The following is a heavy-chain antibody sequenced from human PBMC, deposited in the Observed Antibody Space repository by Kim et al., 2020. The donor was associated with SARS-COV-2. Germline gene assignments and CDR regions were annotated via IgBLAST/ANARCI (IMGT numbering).Heavy chain of an antibody. CDR2: ISSSGDTI. CDR1: GFTFSDFY. Sequence: GGSLRLSCAASGFTFSDFYMTWIRQAPGKGLEWVSYISSSGDTIYYADSVKGRFTISRDNAKNSLYLQMNILRAEDPAIYEFSRDGRYYCSRNYCDLVD. CDR3: SRDGRYYCSRNYCDLVD. V-gene: IGHV3-11*04. J-gene: IGHJ4*01. D-gene: IGHD2-2*01.